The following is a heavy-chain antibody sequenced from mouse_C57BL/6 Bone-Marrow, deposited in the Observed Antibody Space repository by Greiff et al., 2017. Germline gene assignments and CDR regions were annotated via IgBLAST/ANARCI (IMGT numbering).Heavy chain of an antibody. D-gene: IGHD4-1*01. CDR1: GYTFTSYG. V-gene: IGHV1-81*01. J-gene: IGHJ3*01. CDR2: IYPRSGNT. CDR3: ASLGGGFAY. Sequence: QVQLQQSGAELARPGASVKLSCKASGYTFTSYGISWVKQRTGQGLEWIGEIYPRSGNTYYNEKFKGKDTLTADKSSSTAYMELRSLTSEDSAVYFCASLGGGFAYWGQGTLVTVSA.